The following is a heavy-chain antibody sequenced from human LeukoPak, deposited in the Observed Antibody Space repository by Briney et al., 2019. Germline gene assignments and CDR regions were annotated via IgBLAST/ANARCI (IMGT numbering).Heavy chain of an antibody. CDR1: GFTFSSYA. J-gene: IGHJ1*01. CDR3: AMSSGWYRGYFHH. D-gene: IGHD6-19*01. V-gene: IGHV3-23*01. CDR2: ISGSGGNR. Sequence: GGSLRLSCAASGFTFSSYAMSWVRQAPGRGLEWVSRISGSGGNRYYADSVKGRLTISRDNSKNTLYLQMNRLRAEDTAVYYCAMSSGWYRGYFHHWGQGTLVTVSS.